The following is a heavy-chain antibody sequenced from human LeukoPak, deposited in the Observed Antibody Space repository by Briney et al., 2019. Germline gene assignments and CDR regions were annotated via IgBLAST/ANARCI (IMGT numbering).Heavy chain of an antibody. Sequence: RGESLKISCKGSGYSFTSYWIGWVRQMPGKGLEWMGIIYPGDSDTRYSPSFQGQVTISADKSISTAYLQWSSLKASDTAMYYCARLGPRRSMKTYYYDSSGYYPDYWGQGTLVTVSS. V-gene: IGHV5-51*01. J-gene: IGHJ4*02. CDR3: ARLGPRRSMKTYYYDSSGYYPDY. CDR1: GYSFTSYW. D-gene: IGHD3-22*01. CDR2: IYPGDSDT.